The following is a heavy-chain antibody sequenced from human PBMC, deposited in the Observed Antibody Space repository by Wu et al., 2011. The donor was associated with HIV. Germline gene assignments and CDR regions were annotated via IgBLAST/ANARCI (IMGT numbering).Heavy chain of an antibody. CDR1: GDTLSRNA. CDR3: ATQVRGLNELDH. J-gene: IGHJ4*02. V-gene: IGHV1-69*05. CDR2: IVPIFGTP. Sequence: QVQLVQSGAEMKKPGSSMKVSCKASGDTLSRNAVSWVRQAPGQGLEWMGGIVPIFGTPKVAQRFQGRVTITTDESTDTVYMELTTLRSEDTAFYYCATQVRGLNELDHWGQGTLVTVSS. D-gene: IGHD3-10*01.